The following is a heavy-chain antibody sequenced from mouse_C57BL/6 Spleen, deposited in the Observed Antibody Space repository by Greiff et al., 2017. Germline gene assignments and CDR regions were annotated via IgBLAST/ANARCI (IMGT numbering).Heavy chain of an antibody. CDR3: ARDAPITTVPFAY. CDR1: GFTFSSYA. J-gene: IGHJ3*01. D-gene: IGHD1-1*01. CDR2: ISDGGSYT. V-gene: IGHV5-4*01. Sequence: EVKLMESGGGLVKPGGSLKLSCAASGFTFSSYAMSWVRQTPEKRLEWVATISDGGSYTYYPDNVKGRFTISRDNAKNNLYLQMSHLKSEDTAMYYCARDAPITTVPFAYRGQGTLVTVSA.